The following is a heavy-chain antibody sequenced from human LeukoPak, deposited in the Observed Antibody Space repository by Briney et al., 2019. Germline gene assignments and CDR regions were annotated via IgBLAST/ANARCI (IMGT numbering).Heavy chain of an antibody. V-gene: IGHV4-34*01. CDR3: ARGQSDLGVLMVYAIDY. Sequence: SETLSLTCTVSGGSISSYYWSWIRQPPGEGLEWIGEINHSGSTNYNPSLKSRVTISVDTSKNQFSLKLSSVTAADTAVYYCARGQSDLGVLMVYAIDYWGQGTLVTVSS. D-gene: IGHD2-8*01. J-gene: IGHJ4*02. CDR1: GGSISSYY. CDR2: INHSGST.